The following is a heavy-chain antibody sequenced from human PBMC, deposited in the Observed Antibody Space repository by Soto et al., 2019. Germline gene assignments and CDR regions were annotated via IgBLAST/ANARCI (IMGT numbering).Heavy chain of an antibody. CDR2: IIPIFGTA. J-gene: IGHJ6*02. V-gene: IGHV1-69*13. CDR3: ARAYYYDSSXYYSAPHYYYYYYGMDV. D-gene: IGHD3-22*01. CDR1: GGTFSSYA. Sequence: ASVKVSCKASGGTFSSYAISWVRQAPGQGLEWMGGIIPIFGTANYAQKFQGRVTITADESTSTAYMELSSLRSEDTAVYYCARAYYYDSSXYYSAPHYYYYYYGMDVWGQGTTVTVSS.